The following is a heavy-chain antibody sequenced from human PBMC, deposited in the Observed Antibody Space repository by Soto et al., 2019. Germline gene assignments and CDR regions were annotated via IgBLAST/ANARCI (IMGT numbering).Heavy chain of an antibody. D-gene: IGHD3-10*01. J-gene: IGHJ4*02. CDR2: ISYDGSNK. Sequence: QVQLVESGGGVVQPGRSLRLSCAASGFTFSSYGMHWVRQAPGKGLEWVAVISYDGSNKYYADSVKGRFTISRDNSKNTLYLQMNSLRAEDTAVYYSAPWFGAFYYLGQGTLVTVSS. CDR1: GFTFSSYG. CDR3: APWFGAFYY. V-gene: IGHV3-30*03.